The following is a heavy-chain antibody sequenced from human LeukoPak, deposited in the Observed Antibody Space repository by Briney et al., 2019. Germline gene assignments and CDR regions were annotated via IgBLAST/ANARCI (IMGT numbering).Heavy chain of an antibody. CDR2: ISWNSGSI. CDR1: GFTFDDYA. V-gene: IGHV3-9*01. D-gene: IGHD6-19*01. CDR3: AKDGPYSSGWSPFDY. Sequence: GRSLRLSCAASGFTFDDYAMHWVRQAPGKGLEWVSGISWNSGSIGYADSVKGRFTISRDNAKNSLYLQMNSLGAEDTALYYCAKDGPYSSGWSPFDYWGQGTLVTVSS. J-gene: IGHJ4*02.